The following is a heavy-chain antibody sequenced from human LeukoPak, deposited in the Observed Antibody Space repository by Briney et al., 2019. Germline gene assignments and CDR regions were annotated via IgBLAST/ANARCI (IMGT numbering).Heavy chain of an antibody. J-gene: IGHJ4*02. CDR2: ISSGGSTI. CDR3: ARDWRDRPTGSGSYFPNYFDY. Sequence: GGSLRLSCAASGFTFSSYEMNWVRQAPGKGLEWVSYISSGGSTIYYADSVKDRFTISRDNAKNSLYLQMNSLRAEDTAVYYCARDWRDRPTGSGSYFPNYFDYWGQGTLVTVSS. D-gene: IGHD3-10*01. CDR1: GFTFSSYE. V-gene: IGHV3-48*03.